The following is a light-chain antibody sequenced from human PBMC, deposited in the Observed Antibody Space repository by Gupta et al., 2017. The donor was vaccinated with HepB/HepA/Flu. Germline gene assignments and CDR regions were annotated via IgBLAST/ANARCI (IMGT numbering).Light chain of an antibody. J-gene: IGKJ1*01. CDR2: KAS. Sequence: SASVGDRVAITCRASQSIGTWLAWYQQRPGKAPTLLIYKASNLESGVPSRFSGSGSGTEFTLTISNLQSDDFATYYCQQYNSYLMSFGQGTTVE. CDR3: QQYNSYLMS. V-gene: IGKV1-5*03. CDR1: QSIGTW.